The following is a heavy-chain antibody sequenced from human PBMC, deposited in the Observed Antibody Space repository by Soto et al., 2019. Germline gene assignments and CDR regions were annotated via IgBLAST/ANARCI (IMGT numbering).Heavy chain of an antibody. CDR2: VYPTGST. D-gene: IGHD3-22*01. V-gene: IGHV4-4*07. Sequence: SQTLSLTCTVSGGSISPFYWNWIRQSAGKGLEWIGRVYPTGSTNYNHSLKSRVSMSVDTSKNQFSLKLGSVTAADTAVYYCARASYDSIGYTFDYWGQGILVTVSS. J-gene: IGHJ4*02. CDR3: ARASYDSIGYTFDY. CDR1: GGSISPFY.